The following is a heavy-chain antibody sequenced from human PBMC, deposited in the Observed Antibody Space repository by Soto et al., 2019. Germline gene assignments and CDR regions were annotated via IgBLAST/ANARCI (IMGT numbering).Heavy chain of an antibody. CDR2: IYSGGST. CDR1: EFTVSSNY. V-gene: IGHV3-53*01. J-gene: IGHJ4*02. Sequence: PGGSLRLSCAASEFTVSSNYMSWVRQAPGKGLEWVSVIYSGGSTYYADSVKGRFTISRDNSKNTLYLQMNSLRAEDTAVYYCARAGSSSWTYYFDYWGQGTLVTVSS. D-gene: IGHD6-13*01. CDR3: ARAGSSSWTYYFDY.